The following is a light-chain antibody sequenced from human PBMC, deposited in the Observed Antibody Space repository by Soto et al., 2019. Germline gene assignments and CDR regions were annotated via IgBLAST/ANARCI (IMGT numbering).Light chain of an antibody. Sequence: DIVMTQNPLSLSFTPEQPASISCKSSHSLLHSDGKTYLYWYLQKPGQPPQVLIYDASSRATGIPDRFSGGGSGTDFTLTISRLEPEDFAVYYCQQFSSYPLTFGGGTKVDI. CDR2: DAS. J-gene: IGKJ4*01. CDR1: HSLLHSDGKTY. CDR3: QQFSSYPLT. V-gene: IGKV2-29*01.